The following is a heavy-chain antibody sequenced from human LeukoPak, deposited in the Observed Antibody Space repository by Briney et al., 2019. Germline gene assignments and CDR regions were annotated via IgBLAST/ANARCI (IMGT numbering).Heavy chain of an antibody. CDR3: ARPIGVTNGYDY. D-gene: IGHD4-17*01. CDR1: GLTFSSYW. V-gene: IGHV3-7*01. J-gene: IGHJ4*02. Sequence: GGSLRLSCAAPGLTFSSYWMSWVRQAPGKGLEWVANIKLDGSEEYYVDSVKGRFTISRDNAKNSLYLQRNSLRAEDTAVYYCARPIGVTNGYDYWGQGTLVTVSS. CDR2: IKLDGSEE.